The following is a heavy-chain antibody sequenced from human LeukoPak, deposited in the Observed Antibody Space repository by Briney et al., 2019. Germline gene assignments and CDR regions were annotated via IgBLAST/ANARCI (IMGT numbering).Heavy chain of an antibody. V-gene: IGHV1-69*04. Sequence: SVKVSCKASGGTFSSYAISWVRQAPGQGLEWMGRIIPILSRANYAQKFQGRVTITADKSTSTAYMELSSLRSEDTAVYYCARAVATTTDYYGMDVWGQGTTVTVSS. J-gene: IGHJ6*02. D-gene: IGHD5-12*01. CDR1: GGTFSSYA. CDR3: ARAVATTTDYYGMDV. CDR2: IIPILSRA.